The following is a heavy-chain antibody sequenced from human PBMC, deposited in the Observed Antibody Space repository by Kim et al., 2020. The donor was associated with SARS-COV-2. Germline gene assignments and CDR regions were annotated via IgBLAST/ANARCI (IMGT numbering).Heavy chain of an antibody. CDR2: IYPGDSDT. J-gene: IGHJ5*02. CDR1: GYSFTDSW. D-gene: IGHD2-8*02. CDR3: ARPYTGGP. V-gene: IGHV5-51*01. Sequence: GESLKISCEASGYSFTDSWIGWVRQMPGKGLEWVGIIYPGDSDTKYSPSFQGQVTISADKSISTAYLQWNTLKVSDTAMYYCARPYTGGPWGQGILVTVSS.